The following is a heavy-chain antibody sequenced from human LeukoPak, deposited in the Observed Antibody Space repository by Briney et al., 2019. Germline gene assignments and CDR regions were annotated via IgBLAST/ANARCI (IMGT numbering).Heavy chain of an antibody. D-gene: IGHD2-15*01. Sequence: ASVKVSCKASGYTFTGYYMHWVRQAPGQGLEWMGRINPNSGGTNYAQKFQGRVTMTRDTSISTAYMELSRLRSDDTAVYYCASRNRVYCSGGSCYSSNGAFDIWGQGTMVTVSS. J-gene: IGHJ3*02. V-gene: IGHV1-2*06. CDR2: INPNSGGT. CDR3: ASRNRVYCSGGSCYSSNGAFDI. CDR1: GYTFTGYY.